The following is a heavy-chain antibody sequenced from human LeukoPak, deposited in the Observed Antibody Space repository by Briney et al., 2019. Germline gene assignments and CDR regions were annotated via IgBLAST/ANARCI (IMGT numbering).Heavy chain of an antibody. CDR2: VRSETDGGTT. J-gene: IGHJ5*02. V-gene: IGHV3-15*01. Sequence: GGSLRLSCAASGFTFSNAWMSWVRQAPGKGLEWVSRVRSETDGGTTDYAAPVHGRFTISRDDSKNTLYLQMNSLETDDTAVYYCTTLSYAAAPTWGQGTLVTVSS. CDR1: GFTFSNAW. CDR3: TTLSYAAAPT. D-gene: IGHD2-2*01.